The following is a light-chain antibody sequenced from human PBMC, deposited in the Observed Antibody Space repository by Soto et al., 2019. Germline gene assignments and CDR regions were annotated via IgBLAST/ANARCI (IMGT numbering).Light chain of an antibody. V-gene: IGKV3-15*01. J-gene: IGKJ1*01. CDR1: QSISSSY. CDR2: GAS. Sequence: ESVLTQSPGTLSLSPGERATLSCRASQSISSSYLAWYQQKPGQAPRLLIYGASTRATGIPARFSGSGSGTEFTLTISSLQSEDFAVYFCQQYNIWPQTFGQGTKVDIK. CDR3: QQYNIWPQT.